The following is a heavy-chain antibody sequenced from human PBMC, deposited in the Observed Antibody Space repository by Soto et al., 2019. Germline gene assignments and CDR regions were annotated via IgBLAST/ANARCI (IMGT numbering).Heavy chain of an antibody. J-gene: IGHJ6*02. V-gene: IGHV2-26*01. D-gene: IGHD4-17*01. CDR2: FFSDAER. CDR1: GFSLTNGRMG. Sequence: VNPTETLTLTCSVSGFSLTNGRMGVSWIRQPPGKALEWLAHFFSDAERSYSTSMQSRLNMYKDSSGSQVVLTMTNMAPADTATYFCARMDGDYNYYGLDVWGHGIAVTVSS. CDR3: ARMDGDYNYYGLDV.